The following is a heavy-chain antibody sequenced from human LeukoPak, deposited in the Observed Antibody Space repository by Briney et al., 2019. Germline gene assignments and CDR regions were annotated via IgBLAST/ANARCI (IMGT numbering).Heavy chain of an antibody. CDR3: ARDAPVLGVRGAAL. CDR2: IKQDGSEK. CDR1: GFTFSSYW. D-gene: IGHD3-10*01. J-gene: IGHJ4*02. Sequence: GGSLRLSCAASGFTFSSYWMSWVRQAPGKGLEWVANIKQDGSEKYYVDSVKGRFTIARDNAKNSLYLQMNRLRAEATAVYYCARDAPVLGVRGAALWGQGTLVTVSS. V-gene: IGHV3-7*03.